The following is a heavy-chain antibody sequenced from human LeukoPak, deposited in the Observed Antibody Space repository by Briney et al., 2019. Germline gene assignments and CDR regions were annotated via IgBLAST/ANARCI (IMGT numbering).Heavy chain of an antibody. Sequence: GGSLSLSCAASGFTFDDYTMHWVRQAPGKGLEWVSLISWDGGSTYYADSVKGRFTISRDNSKNSLYLQMNSLRTEDTALYYCAKDIVRGSGTLDYWGQGTLVTVSS. CDR1: GFTFDDYT. CDR3: AKDIVRGSGTLDY. D-gene: IGHD3-10*01. J-gene: IGHJ4*02. V-gene: IGHV3-43*01. CDR2: ISWDGGST.